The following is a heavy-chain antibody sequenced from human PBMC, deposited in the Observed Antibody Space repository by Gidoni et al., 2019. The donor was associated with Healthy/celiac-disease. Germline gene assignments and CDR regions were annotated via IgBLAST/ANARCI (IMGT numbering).Heavy chain of an antibody. CDR1: GGNFSRYA. CDR2: IIPIFGTA. J-gene: IGHJ6*02. Sequence: QVQLVQSGAEVKKPGSSVKVSCKASGGNFSRYAISWVRQAPGQGLEWMGGIIPIFGTANYAQKFQGRVTITADESTSTAYMELSSLRSEDTAVYYCARDLWIGDYYYGMDVWGQGTTVTVSS. V-gene: IGHV1-69*01. CDR3: ARDLWIGDYYYGMDV. D-gene: IGHD1-1*01.